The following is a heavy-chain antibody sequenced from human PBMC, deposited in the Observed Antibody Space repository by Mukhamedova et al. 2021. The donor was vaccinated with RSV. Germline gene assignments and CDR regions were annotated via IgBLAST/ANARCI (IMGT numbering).Heavy chain of an antibody. CDR1: NAW. J-gene: IGHJ5*02. V-gene: IGHV3-15*01. CDR3: MERRVDP. CDR2: IKSKTGGGTT. D-gene: IGHD1-1*01. Sequence: NAWMNWVRQAPGKGLEWVGRIKSKTGGGTTDYDAPVKDRFTISKSTVYLQMNSLKIEDTGVYYCMERRVDPWGQGTLVTVSS.